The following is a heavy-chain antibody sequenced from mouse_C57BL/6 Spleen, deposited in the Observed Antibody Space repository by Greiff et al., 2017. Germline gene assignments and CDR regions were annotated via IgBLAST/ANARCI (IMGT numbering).Heavy chain of an antibody. CDR2: IWSGGST. CDR1: GFSLTSYG. Sequence: VKLMESGPGLVQPSQSLSITCTVSGFSLTSYGVHWVRQSPGKGLEWLGVIWSGGSTDFNAAFISRLSISKDNSKSQVFFKMNSLQADDTAIYYCALLRYPFDVWGTGTTVTVSS. D-gene: IGHD1-1*01. J-gene: IGHJ1*03. V-gene: IGHV2-2*01. CDR3: ALLRYPFDV.